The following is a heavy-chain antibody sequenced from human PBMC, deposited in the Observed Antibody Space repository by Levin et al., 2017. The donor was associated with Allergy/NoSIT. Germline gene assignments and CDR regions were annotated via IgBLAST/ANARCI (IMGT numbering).Heavy chain of an antibody. Sequence: ASVKVSCKASGYTFTSYYMHWVRQAPGQGLEWMGIINPSGGSTSYAQKFQGRVTMTRDTSTSTVYMELSSLRSEDTAVYYCAREAQVSDYGSGSYYNRYYYYYMDVWGKGTTVTVSS. J-gene: IGHJ6*03. CDR1: GYTFTSYY. CDR2: INPSGGST. D-gene: IGHD3-10*01. CDR3: AREAQVSDYGSGSYYNRYYYYYMDV. V-gene: IGHV1-46*01.